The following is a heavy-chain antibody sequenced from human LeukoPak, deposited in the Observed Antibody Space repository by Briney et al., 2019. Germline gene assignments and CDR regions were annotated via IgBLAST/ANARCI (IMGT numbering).Heavy chain of an antibody. Sequence: ASVKVSCKASGYTFTRYYMHWVRQAPGQGLEWMGWINPNSGGTNYAQKFQGRVTMTRDTSVSTAYMELSSLRSDDTAVYYCAKSFCSNAVCYAILAYWGQGTLVTVSS. V-gene: IGHV1-2*02. CDR2: INPNSGGT. CDR1: GYTFTRYY. J-gene: IGHJ4*02. D-gene: IGHD2-8*01. CDR3: AKSFCSNAVCYAILAY.